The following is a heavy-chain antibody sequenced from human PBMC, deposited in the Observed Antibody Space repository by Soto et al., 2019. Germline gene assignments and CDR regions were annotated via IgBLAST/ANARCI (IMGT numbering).Heavy chain of an antibody. CDR3: ARREGILWFGELFGDAFDI. CDR1: GGSISSSSYY. D-gene: IGHD3-10*01. V-gene: IGHV4-39*01. J-gene: IGHJ3*02. Sequence: SETLSLTCTVAGGSISSSSYYWGWIRQPPGKGLEWIGSIYYSGSTYYNPSLKSRVTISVDTSKNQFSLKLSSVTAADTAVYYCARREGILWFGELFGDAFDIWGQGTRVSVSS. CDR2: IYYSGST.